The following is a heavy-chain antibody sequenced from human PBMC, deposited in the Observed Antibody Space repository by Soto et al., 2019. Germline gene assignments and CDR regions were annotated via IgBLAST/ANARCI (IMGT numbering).Heavy chain of an antibody. CDR2: IYPGDSDT. Sequence: LGESLKISCKGSGYTFTSYWIAWVRQMPGKGLEWMGIIYPGDSDTRYSPSFQGQVSISADKSISTAYPQWSSLKASDTAMYYCARQDGSALYYFDYWGQGTLVTVSS. J-gene: IGHJ4*02. D-gene: IGHD6-19*01. V-gene: IGHV5-51*01. CDR1: GYTFTSYW. CDR3: ARQDGSALYYFDY.